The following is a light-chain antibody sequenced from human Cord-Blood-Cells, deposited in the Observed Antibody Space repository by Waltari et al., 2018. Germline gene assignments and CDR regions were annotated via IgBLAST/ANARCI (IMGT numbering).Light chain of an antibody. V-gene: IGKV1-5*01. Sequence: DIQMTQSPSTLSASVGDRVTITCRASQSISSWLALYQQKPGKAPKLLIYDASSLESGVPSRFSGSGSGTEFTLTISSLQPDDFATYYCQQYNSYSPTWTFGQGTKVEIK. J-gene: IGKJ1*01. CDR3: QQYNSYSPTWT. CDR1: QSISSW. CDR2: DAS.